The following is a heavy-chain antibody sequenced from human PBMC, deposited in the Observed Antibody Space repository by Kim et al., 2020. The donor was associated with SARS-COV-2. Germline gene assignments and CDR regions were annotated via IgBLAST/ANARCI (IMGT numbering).Heavy chain of an antibody. CDR2: T. D-gene: IGHD6-13*01. Sequence: TDYAAPVKDRFTISTDDSKNTLYLQMNSLKTEDTAVYYCTPLIAAAGMGYWGQGTLVTVSS. V-gene: IGHV3-15*01. J-gene: IGHJ4*02. CDR3: TPLIAAAGMGY.